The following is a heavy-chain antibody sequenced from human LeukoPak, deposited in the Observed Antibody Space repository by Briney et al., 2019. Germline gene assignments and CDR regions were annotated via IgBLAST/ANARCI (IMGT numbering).Heavy chain of an antibody. J-gene: IGHJ4*02. CDR3: ARTQRPRPAAHYYFDY. D-gene: IGHD2-2*01. Sequence: ASVKVSCKASGYTFTSYGISWVRQAPGQGLEWMGWISAYNGNTNYAQKLQGRVTMTTDTSTSTAYMELRSLRSDDTAVYYCARTQRPRPAAHYYFDYWGQGTLVTVSS. V-gene: IGHV1-18*01. CDR2: ISAYNGNT. CDR1: GYTFTSYG.